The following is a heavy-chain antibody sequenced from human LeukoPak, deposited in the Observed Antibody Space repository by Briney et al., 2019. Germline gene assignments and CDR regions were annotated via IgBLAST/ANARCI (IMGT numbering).Heavy chain of an antibody. CDR1: GSTFTSHA. D-gene: IGHD3-3*01. Sequence: GGSLRLSCAASGSTFTSHAVSWVRQAPGKGLKWTSAISGSGGSTYYADSVKGRFTISRDNSRNTVYLQMNSLRAEDTAVYYCARDFWDDFEYFDLWGRGTLVTVSS. CDR2: ISGSGGST. CDR3: ARDFWDDFEYFDL. J-gene: IGHJ2*01. V-gene: IGHV3-23*01.